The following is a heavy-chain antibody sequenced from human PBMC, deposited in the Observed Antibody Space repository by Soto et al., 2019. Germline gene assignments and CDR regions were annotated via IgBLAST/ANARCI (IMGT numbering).Heavy chain of an antibody. Sequence: GSLRLSCAASAFKFSYYYMSLVRQAPGKGLEWVSYISGSGDVIYYADSVKGRFTISRDNDKKSVHLQMDTLRAEDTALYYCARAPDCGEGSCYRHFDLWGQGTRVTVSS. CDR1: AFKFSYYY. V-gene: IGHV3-11*01. CDR2: ISGSGDVI. CDR3: ARAPDCGEGSCYRHFDL. J-gene: IGHJ4*02. D-gene: IGHD2-15*01.